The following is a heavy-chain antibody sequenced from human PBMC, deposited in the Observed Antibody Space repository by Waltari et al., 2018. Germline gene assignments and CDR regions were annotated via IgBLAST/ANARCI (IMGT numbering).Heavy chain of an antibody. CDR1: GGSIERDY. CDR3: AKAHYDSSGYFSDFDY. Sequence: VQLQESGPGLVKPSETLSLTCTVSGGSIERDYWPGVRQAPGKGLEWVSTLAYTGDNTHYADSAKGRFTISRDISKRTLYLHMNSLRAEDTAVYYCAKAHYDSSGYFSDFDYWGQGTRVTVSS. D-gene: IGHD3-22*01. V-gene: IGHV3-23*01. CDR2: LAYTGDNT. J-gene: IGHJ4*02.